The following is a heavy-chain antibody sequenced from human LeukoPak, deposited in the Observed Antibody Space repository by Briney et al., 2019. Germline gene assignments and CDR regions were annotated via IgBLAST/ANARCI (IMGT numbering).Heavy chain of an antibody. J-gene: IGHJ4*02. V-gene: IGHV3-11*06. CDR2: ISSSSSYT. Sequence: GGSLRLSCAASGFTFSDYYMSWVRQAPGKGLEWVSYISSSSSYTNYADSVKGRFIISRDNSKNTLYLQMNSLRAEDTAVYYCAKGDSGYYTFFDYWGQGTLVTVSS. CDR1: GFTFSDYY. CDR3: AKGDSGYYTFFDY. D-gene: IGHD3-22*01.